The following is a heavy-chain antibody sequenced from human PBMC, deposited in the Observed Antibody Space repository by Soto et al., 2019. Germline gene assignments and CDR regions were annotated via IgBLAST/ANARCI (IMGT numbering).Heavy chain of an antibody. J-gene: IGHJ6*03. D-gene: IGHD5-12*01. V-gene: IGHV1-3*01. CDR1: GYTFTSYA. Sequence: GASVKVSCKASGYTFTSYAMHWVRQAPGQRLEWMGWINAGNGNTKYSQKFQGRVTITRDTSASTAYMELSSLRSEDTAVYYCARVRREYSGYVFGYYYMDVWGKGTTVTVSS. CDR3: ARVRREYSGYVFGYYYMDV. CDR2: INAGNGNT.